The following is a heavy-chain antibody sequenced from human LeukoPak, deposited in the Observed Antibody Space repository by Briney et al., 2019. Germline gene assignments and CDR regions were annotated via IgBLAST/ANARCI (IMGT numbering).Heavy chain of an antibody. J-gene: IGHJ4*02. CDR1: GGSISSGGYS. CDR3: ACSFGELPLDY. V-gene: IGHV4-30-2*01. D-gene: IGHD3-10*01. CDR2: IYHSGSN. Sequence: PSETLSLTCAVSGGSISSGGYSWSWIRQPPGKGLEWIGYIYHSGSNYYNPSLKSRVTISVDRSKNQFSLKLSSVTAADTAVYCCACSFGELPLDYWGQGTLVTVSS.